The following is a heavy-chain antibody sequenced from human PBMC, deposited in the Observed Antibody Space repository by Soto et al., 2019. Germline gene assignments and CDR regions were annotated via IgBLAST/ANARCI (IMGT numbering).Heavy chain of an antibody. V-gene: IGHV1-69*02. CDR2: IIPILGIA. CDR3: ARGRGSAARPRPIDY. J-gene: IGHJ4*02. CDR1: GGTFSSYP. D-gene: IGHD6-6*01. Sequence: QVQLVQSGAEVKKPGSSVKVSCKASGGTFSSYPISWVRQAPGQGLEWMGRIIPILGIANYAQKFQGRVTITADKSTSTAYRELSSLRSEDTAVYYCARGRGSAARPRPIDYWGQGTLVTVSS.